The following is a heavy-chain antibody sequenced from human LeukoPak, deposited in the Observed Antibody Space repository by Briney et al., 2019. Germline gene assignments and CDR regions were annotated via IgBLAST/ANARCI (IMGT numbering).Heavy chain of an antibody. CDR3: AKTYCSSTSCSGYFQH. Sequence: PGGSLRLSCAASVFTFSSYGMHWVRQAPGKGLEWVAFIRYDGSNKYYADSVKGRFTISRDNSKNTLYLQMNSLRAEDTAVYYCAKTYCSSTSCSGYFQHWGQGTLVTVSS. J-gene: IGHJ1*01. V-gene: IGHV3-30*02. D-gene: IGHD2-2*01. CDR1: VFTFSSYG. CDR2: IRYDGSNK.